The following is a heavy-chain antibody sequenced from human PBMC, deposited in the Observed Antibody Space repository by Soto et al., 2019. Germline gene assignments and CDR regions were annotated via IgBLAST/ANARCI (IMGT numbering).Heavy chain of an antibody. D-gene: IGHD6-6*01. CDR3: ARHRARNWFDP. J-gene: IGHJ5*02. CDR2: IYYSGST. Sequence: SETLSLTCTLSGDSITWTSYYWGWIRQPPGKGLEWIGSIYYSGSTYYNPSLKSRVTISVDTSKNQFSLKLSSVTAADTAVFYCARHRARNWFDPWGQGTLVTVSS. CDR1: GDSITWTSYY. V-gene: IGHV4-39*01.